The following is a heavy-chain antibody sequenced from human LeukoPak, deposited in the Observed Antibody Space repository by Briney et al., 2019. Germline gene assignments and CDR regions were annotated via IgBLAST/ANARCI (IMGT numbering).Heavy chain of an antibody. CDR2: ISAYNSNT. J-gene: IGHJ4*02. D-gene: IGHD6-13*01. V-gene: IGHV1-18*01. CDR3: ARAAGGGYFDF. CDR1: GGTFSSYG. Sequence: GASVKVSCKASGGTFSSYGISWVRQAPGQGLEWMGWISAYNSNTNYAQNLQGRVTMTTDTSTSTVYLDLRSLRSDDTAVYYCARAAGGGYFDFWGQGTLVTVSS.